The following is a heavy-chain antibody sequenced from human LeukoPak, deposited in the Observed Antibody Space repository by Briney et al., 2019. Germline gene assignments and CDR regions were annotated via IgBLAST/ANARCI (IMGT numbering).Heavy chain of an antibody. CDR2: IYPGDSDT. J-gene: IGHJ6*02. CDR1: GYSFTSYW. V-gene: IGHV5-51*01. Sequence: GEFLKISCKGSGYSFTSYWIGWVRQMPGKGLEWMGIIYPGDSDTRYSPSFQGQVTISADKSISTAYLQWSSLKAPDTAMYYCAASVYGDGYYYYGMDVWGQGTTVTVSS. CDR3: AASVYGDGYYYYGMDV. D-gene: IGHD5/OR15-5a*01.